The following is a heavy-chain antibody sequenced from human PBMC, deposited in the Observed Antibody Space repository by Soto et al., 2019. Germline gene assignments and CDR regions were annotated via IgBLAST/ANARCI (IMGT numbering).Heavy chain of an antibody. J-gene: IGHJ6*02. CDR2: ISGYNGNT. D-gene: IGHD2-21*01. CDR3: ARDVFCGGAPACPDMDV. Sequence: QVVLEQSGGEVKKPGASVKVSCKASGYTFSGYSITWVRQAPGQGLEWIGRISGYNGNTNYARTLRGRLTLTTDTSTSTDYMELRSLTSDDTAVYYCARDVFCGGAPACPDMDVWGQGTTVTVSS. V-gene: IGHV1-18*04. CDR1: GYTFSGYS.